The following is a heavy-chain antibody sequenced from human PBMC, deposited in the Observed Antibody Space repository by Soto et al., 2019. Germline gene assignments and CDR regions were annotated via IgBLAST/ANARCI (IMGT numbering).Heavy chain of an antibody. Sequence: ASVKVSCKASGHTFTSDGINWVRQAPGRGLEWMGWINPGNGNTKYSQQFQGRVIIDRDTSASTAYMELSSLRSEDTAVYYCARGGYFDSSNYLAYWGLGTLVTVSS. D-gene: IGHD3-22*01. J-gene: IGHJ4*02. CDR1: GHTFTSDG. CDR3: ARGGYFDSSNYLAY. CDR2: INPGNGNT. V-gene: IGHV1-3*01.